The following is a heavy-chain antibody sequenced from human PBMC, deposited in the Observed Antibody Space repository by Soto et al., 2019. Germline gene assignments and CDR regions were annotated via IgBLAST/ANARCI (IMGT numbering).Heavy chain of an antibody. Sequence: ASVKVSCKASGYTFTSYYMHWVRQAPGQGLEWMGIINPSGGSTSYAQKYQGRVTMTRDTSTSTVYMELSSLRSEDTAVYYCARQYCSGGSCYTLDYWGQGTLVTVSS. CDR1: GYTFTSYY. D-gene: IGHD2-15*01. V-gene: IGHV1-46*01. J-gene: IGHJ4*02. CDR2: INPSGGST. CDR3: ARQYCSGGSCYTLDY.